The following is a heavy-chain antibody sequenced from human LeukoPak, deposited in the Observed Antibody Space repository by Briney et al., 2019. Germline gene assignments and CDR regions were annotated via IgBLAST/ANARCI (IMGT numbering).Heavy chain of an antibody. V-gene: IGHV3-23*01. CDR2: ISGWDDGT. D-gene: IGHD2-15*01. J-gene: IGHJ4*02. Sequence: QPGVSLRLSCAASEFTLNNYAMSGLPQAPGKGRVGVSAISGWDDGTYYADSVKGRFTISRDNSKNTLYLQMHSLRAEDAAVYYCAKAPLGRCTGVICYYFDYWGQGTLVTVSS. CDR3: AKAPLGRCTGVICYYFDY. CDR1: EFTLNNYA.